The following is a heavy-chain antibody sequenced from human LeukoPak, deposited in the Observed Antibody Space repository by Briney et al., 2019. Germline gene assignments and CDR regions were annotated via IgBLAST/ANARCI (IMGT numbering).Heavy chain of an antibody. V-gene: IGHV4-31*02. CDR2: IYYSGST. D-gene: IGHD3-10*01. CDR3: ARDQEDSGTDY. Sequence: SETLSLTCSVSGGSLLSGDYYWSWIRQYPGKGLEWIGYIYYSGSTYYNPSLKSRVTISLDTSKNQFSLKLSSVTAADTAVYYCARDQEDSGTDYWGQGTLVAVSS. CDR1: GGSLLSGDYY. J-gene: IGHJ4*02.